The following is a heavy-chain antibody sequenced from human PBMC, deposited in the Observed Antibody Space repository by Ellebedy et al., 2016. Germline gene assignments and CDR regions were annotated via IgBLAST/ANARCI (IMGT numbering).Heavy chain of an antibody. Sequence: ASVKVSCXASGYTSTSYGINWVRQAPGQGLEWIGWVSAVTVNTHYAQRFQDRVSLTIDTSTNTAYMELRSLTFDDTAVYYCARIKGWIQMDPMYYWGQGTLVTVSS. J-gene: IGHJ4*02. V-gene: IGHV1-18*01. CDR1: GYTSTSYG. CDR2: VSAVTVNT. CDR3: ARIKGWIQMDPMYY. D-gene: IGHD5-18*01.